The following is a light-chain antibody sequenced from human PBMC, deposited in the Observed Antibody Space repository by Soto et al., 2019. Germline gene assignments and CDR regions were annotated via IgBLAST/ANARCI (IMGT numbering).Light chain of an antibody. J-gene: IGKJ4*01. CDR1: QSVGTY. V-gene: IGKV3-11*01. Sequence: EIVLTQSPATLSLSPGERANLSCRASQSVGTYLVWYQQKPGQAPRLLIYDASKRATGIPERFSGSGSGTDFTLTISSLEPEDFAVYYCQQRSDWPRAFGGGTKVEMK. CDR3: QQRSDWPRA. CDR2: DAS.